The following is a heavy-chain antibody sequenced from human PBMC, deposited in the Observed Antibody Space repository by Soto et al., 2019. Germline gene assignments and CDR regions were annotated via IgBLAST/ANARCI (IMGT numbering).Heavy chain of an antibody. CDR3: ARGLYYDFWSGYSNWFDP. J-gene: IGHJ5*02. Sequence: ASVKVSCKASGYTFTSYDMNWVRQATGQGREGMGWMNPNSSNTGYAQKFQGRVTMIRKTSISTAYMELSSLRSEDTAVYYCARGLYYDFWSGYSNWFDPWGQGTLVTVSS. V-gene: IGHV1-8*01. CDR2: MNPNSSNT. CDR1: GYTFTSYD. D-gene: IGHD3-3*01.